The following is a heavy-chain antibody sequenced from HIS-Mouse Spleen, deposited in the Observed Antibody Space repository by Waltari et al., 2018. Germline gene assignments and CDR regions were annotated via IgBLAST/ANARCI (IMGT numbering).Heavy chain of an antibody. V-gene: IGHV4-39*07. Sequence: QLQLQESGSGLVKPSETLSLTCTVSGGSISSSSYYWGWIRQPPGEGLEWIGSIYYSGSTYYNPSLKSRVTISVDTSKNQFSLKLSSVTAADTAVYYCAREIPYSSSWYDWYFDLWGRGTLVTVSS. CDR3: AREIPYSSSWYDWYFDL. CDR1: GGSISSSSYY. D-gene: IGHD6-13*01. CDR2: IYYSGST. J-gene: IGHJ2*01.